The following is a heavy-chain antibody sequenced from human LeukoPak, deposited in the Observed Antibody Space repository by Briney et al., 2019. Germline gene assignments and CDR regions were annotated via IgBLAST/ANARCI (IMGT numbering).Heavy chain of an antibody. CDR2: INPKSGDT. CDR3: ARGTTH. J-gene: IGHJ4*02. D-gene: IGHD1/OR15-1a*01. Sequence: ASVKVSCKTSGYTFTDYYIHWVRQAPGQGLEWMGWINPKSGDTNYAQKFQGRVTMTRDTSSNTAYMELSSLGSDDTAGFYCARGTTHWGQGTLITVSS. CDR1: GYTFTDYY. V-gene: IGHV1-2*02.